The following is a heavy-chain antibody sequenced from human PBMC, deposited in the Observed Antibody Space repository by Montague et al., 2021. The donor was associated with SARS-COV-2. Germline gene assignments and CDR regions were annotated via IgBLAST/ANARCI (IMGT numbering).Heavy chain of an antibody. D-gene: IGHD2-21*01. V-gene: IGHV4-38-2*02. Sequence: SETLSLTCTVSGDSITNNYYWGWIRQPPGKGLEWIGTIYHSGTTYYNPSLKGRVTISVDTSNNQFSLKLTSVTAADTAVYYCARRHIVASNRASDYWGQGTLVTVSS. CDR3: ARRHIVASNRASDY. CDR1: GDSITNNYY. J-gene: IGHJ4*02. CDR2: IYHSGTT.